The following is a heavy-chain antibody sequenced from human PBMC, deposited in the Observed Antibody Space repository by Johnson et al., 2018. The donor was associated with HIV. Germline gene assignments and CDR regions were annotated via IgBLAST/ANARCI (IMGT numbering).Heavy chain of an antibody. D-gene: IGHD4-17*01. CDR3: ARPADYGDYSRDAFDI. J-gene: IGHJ3*02. V-gene: IGHV3-11*04. CDR1: GFTFSDYY. Sequence: QVQLVESGGGLVKPGGSLRLSCAASGFTFSDYYMTWIRQAPGKGLEWVSYISRSGSTIYYADSVQGRFPISRANAKNSLYLQMNSLRVEDTALYYCARPADYGDYSRDAFDIWGQGTMVTVSS. CDR2: ISRSGSTI.